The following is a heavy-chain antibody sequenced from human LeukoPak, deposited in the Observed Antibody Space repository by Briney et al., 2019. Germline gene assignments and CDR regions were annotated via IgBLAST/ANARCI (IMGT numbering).Heavy chain of an antibody. J-gene: IGHJ5*02. CDR3: AKTLVASPGNTGGP. Sequence: GGSLRLSCAASGFTVSSNYMSWVRQAPGKGLEWVSVIYSGGSTYYADSVKGRFTTSRDNTEKSLYLQMNSLSAEDTAVYYCAKTLVASPGNTGGPWGQGTLVTVSS. CDR2: IYSGGST. D-gene: IGHD2-15*01. V-gene: IGHV3-53*01. CDR1: GFTVSSNY.